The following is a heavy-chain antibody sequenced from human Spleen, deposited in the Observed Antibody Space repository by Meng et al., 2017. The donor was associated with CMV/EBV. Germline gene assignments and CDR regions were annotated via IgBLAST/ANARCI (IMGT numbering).Heavy chain of an antibody. Sequence: GESLKISCAASGFTFSDYYMSWIRQTPGKGLEWVSYISDSGSATYYADSVKGRFTISRDNADNSLYLQMDSLRAEDTAVYYCARGCTNTNCYKSDFDYWGQGTLVTVSS. D-gene: IGHD2-2*02. CDR1: GFTFSDYY. V-gene: IGHV3-11*04. CDR3: ARGCTNTNCYKSDFDY. J-gene: IGHJ4*02. CDR2: ISDSGSAT.